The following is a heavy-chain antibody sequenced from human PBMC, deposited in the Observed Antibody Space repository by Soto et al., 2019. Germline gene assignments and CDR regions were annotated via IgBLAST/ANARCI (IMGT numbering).Heavy chain of an antibody. V-gene: IGHV3-23*01. J-gene: IGHJ4*02. CDR3: TKFVFYGDSLVGY. Sequence: EVQLLESGGDLVQPGGSLRLSCVASGLTFSRFALSWVRQSPGKGLEWVSAISGGGGSTYYADSVKGRFTVSRDNSKDTLYLQMNTLRGEDTGVYYCTKFVFYGDSLVGYLGQGTLVTVSS. CDR1: GLTFSRFA. CDR2: ISGGGGST. D-gene: IGHD4-17*01.